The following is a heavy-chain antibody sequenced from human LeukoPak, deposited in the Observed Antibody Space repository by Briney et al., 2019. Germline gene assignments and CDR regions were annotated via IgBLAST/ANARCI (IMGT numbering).Heavy chain of an antibody. J-gene: IGHJ5*02. CDR2: IYSGGDT. Sequence: GGSLRLSCAASGFTVSNNYMNWVRQAPGKRLEWVSLIYSGGDTHYADSVKGRFTISRDSSENTLYLQMSSLRVEDTAVYYCARDPPAVRTNTYAWGQGTLVTVSS. D-gene: IGHD4/OR15-4a*01. V-gene: IGHV3-66*01. CDR3: ARDPPAVRTNTYA. CDR1: GFTVSNNY.